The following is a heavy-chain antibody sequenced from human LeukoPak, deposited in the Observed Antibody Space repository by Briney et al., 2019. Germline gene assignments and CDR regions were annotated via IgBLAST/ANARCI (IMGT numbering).Heavy chain of an antibody. CDR1: GYSFISYW. CDR2: IYPGDSDT. CDR3: ARQWDYGMDV. Sequence: GESLKISCQGSGYSFISYWIGWVRKLPGKGLEWMGIIYPGDSDTRYSPSFQGQVTISADKSISTAYLQWSSLKASDTAMYYCARQWDYGMDVWGQGTTVTVSS. J-gene: IGHJ6*02. V-gene: IGHV5-51*01.